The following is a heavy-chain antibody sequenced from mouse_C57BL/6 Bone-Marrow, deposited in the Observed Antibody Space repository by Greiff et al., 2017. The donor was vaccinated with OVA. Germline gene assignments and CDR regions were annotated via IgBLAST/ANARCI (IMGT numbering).Heavy chain of an antibody. CDR1: GYTFTSYW. V-gene: IGHV1-64*01. J-gene: IGHJ3*01. CDR2: IRPNSGST. Sequence: VQLLQPGAGLVKPGASVKLSCTASGYTFTSYWMHWVRQTPGQGLEWIGMIRPNSGSTNYNEKFKSQATMTVDKSYSTAYMQLSSLTSEDSAVYYCARWAITTFVNWGQGTLVTVSA. D-gene: IGHD1-1*01. CDR3: ARWAITTFVN.